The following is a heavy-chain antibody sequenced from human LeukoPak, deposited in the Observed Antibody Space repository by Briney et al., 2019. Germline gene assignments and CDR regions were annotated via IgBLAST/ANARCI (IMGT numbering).Heavy chain of an antibody. J-gene: IGHJ5*02. D-gene: IGHD2-2*02. Sequence: SETLSLTCTVSGGSISSYYWSWIRQPPGKGLEWIGYIYYSGSTNYNPSLKSRVTISVDTSKNQFSLKLSSVTAADTAVYYCAREDCSSTSCYTNWFDPWGQGTLVTVSS. CDR1: GGSISSYY. CDR2: IYYSGST. CDR3: AREDCSSTSCYTNWFDP. V-gene: IGHV4-59*01.